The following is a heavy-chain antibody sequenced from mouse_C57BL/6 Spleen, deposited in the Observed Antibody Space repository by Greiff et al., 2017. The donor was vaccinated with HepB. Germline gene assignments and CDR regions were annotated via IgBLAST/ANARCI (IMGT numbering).Heavy chain of an antibody. Sequence: QVHVKQPGAELVKPGASVKMSCKASGYTFTSYWITWVKQRPGQGLEWIGDIYPGSGSTNYNEKFKSKATLTVDTSSSTAYMQLSRLTSEDSAVDYCARSGADGYYVGFAYWSQGTLITVSA. J-gene: IGHJ3*01. CDR1: GYTFTSYW. CDR2: IYPGSGST. D-gene: IGHD2-3*01. CDR3: ARSGADGYYVGFAY. V-gene: IGHV1-55*01.